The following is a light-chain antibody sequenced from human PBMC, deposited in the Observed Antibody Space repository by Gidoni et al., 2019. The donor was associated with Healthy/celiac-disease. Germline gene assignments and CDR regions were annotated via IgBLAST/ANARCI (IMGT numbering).Light chain of an antibody. CDR2: AAS. CDR1: QGISSY. CDR3: QQLNSYPFT. V-gene: IGKV1-9*01. J-gene: IGKJ3*01. Sequence: DIQLTQSPSFLSASVGDRVTITCRASQGISSYLAWYQQKPGKAPKLRIYAASTLQSGVPSRFSGSGSGTEFTLTISSLQPEDFATYYCQQLNSYPFTFXPXTKVDIK.